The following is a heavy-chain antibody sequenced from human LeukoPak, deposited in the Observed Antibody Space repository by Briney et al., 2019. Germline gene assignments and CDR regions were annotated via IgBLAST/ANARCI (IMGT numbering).Heavy chain of an antibody. V-gene: IGHV3-7*03. CDR3: TTDTWYSTGH. Sequence: GGSLRLSCTASGFIFSGSWMAWIRQAPGKGLEWVAIIKKDGSEKYYVDSMKGRFTISRDNAKNSLFLQMNSLRAEDTAIYYCTTDTWYSTGHWGQGTLVTVSS. CDR1: GFIFSGSW. J-gene: IGHJ4*02. D-gene: IGHD1-14*01. CDR2: IKKDGSEK.